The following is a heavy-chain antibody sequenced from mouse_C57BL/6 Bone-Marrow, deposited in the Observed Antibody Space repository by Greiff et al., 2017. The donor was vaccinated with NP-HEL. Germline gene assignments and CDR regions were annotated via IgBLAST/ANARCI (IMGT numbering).Heavy chain of an antibody. CDR3: ARWAYYYY. V-gene: IGHV1-26*01. Sequence: EVQLQQSGPELVKPGASVKISCKASGYTFTDYYMNWVKQSHGKSLEWIGDINPNNGGTSYNQKFKGKATLTVDKSSSTAYMELRSLTSEDSAVYYCARWAYYYYWGQGTTLTVSS. D-gene: IGHD2-10*01. CDR2: INPNNGGT. CDR1: GYTFTDYY. J-gene: IGHJ2*01.